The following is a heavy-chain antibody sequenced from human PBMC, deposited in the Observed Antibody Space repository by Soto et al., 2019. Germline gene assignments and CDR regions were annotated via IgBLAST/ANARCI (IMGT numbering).Heavy chain of an antibody. Sequence: QVQLQESGPGLVKPSQTLSLTCTVSGYSMGSSYYFWSWVRQPPGKGLEWIGYIYSSGSAYFHPSLQSRVSISIDKSKNQFFLNMTSVTAADTAVYYCARLAGYWGQGILVTVSS. CDR1: GYSMGSSYYF. V-gene: IGHV4-30-4*01. CDR3: ARLAGY. J-gene: IGHJ4*02. CDR2: IYSSGSA.